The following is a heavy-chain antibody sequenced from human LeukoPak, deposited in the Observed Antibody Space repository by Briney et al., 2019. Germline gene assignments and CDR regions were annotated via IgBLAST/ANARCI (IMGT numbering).Heavy chain of an antibody. CDR2: ISAYSGNT. CDR1: GYTFTSYG. CDR3: ARYRGNSSSWYPYWYFDL. J-gene: IGHJ2*01. V-gene: IGHV1-18*01. Sequence: ASVKVSCKASGYTFTSYGISWVRQAPGQGLEWMGWISAYSGNTNYAQKLQGRVTMTTDTSTSTAYMELRSLRSDDTAVYYCARYRGNSSSWYPYWYFDLWGRGTLVTVSS. D-gene: IGHD6-13*01.